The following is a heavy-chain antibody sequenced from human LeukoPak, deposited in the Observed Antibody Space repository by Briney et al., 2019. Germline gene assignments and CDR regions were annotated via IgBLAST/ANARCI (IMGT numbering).Heavy chain of an antibody. Sequence: GGSLRLSCAASGSTFTNLIMTWIRQAPGKGLEWVSAISGSGGSTYYADSVKGRFTISRDNSKNTLYLQMNSLRAEDTAVYYCAKDPPLDYWGQGTLVTVSS. CDR3: AKDPPLDY. V-gene: IGHV3-23*01. J-gene: IGHJ4*02. CDR2: ISGSGGST. CDR1: GSTFTNLI.